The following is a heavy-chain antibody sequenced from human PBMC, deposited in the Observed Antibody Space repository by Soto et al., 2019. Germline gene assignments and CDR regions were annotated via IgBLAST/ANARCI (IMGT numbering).Heavy chain of an antibody. V-gene: IGHV1-69*01. CDR2: IIPIFGTA. J-gene: IGHJ3*02. CDR1: GGTFSSYA. Sequence: QVQLVQSGAEVKKPGSSVKVSCKASGGTFSSYAISWVRQAPGQGLEWMGGIIPIFGTANYAQKFQGRVTITADESTSTAYMELSSLRSEDTAVYYCVGSPLNYYDSSGYYANAFDIWGQGTMVTVSS. CDR3: VGSPLNYYDSSGYYANAFDI. D-gene: IGHD3-22*01.